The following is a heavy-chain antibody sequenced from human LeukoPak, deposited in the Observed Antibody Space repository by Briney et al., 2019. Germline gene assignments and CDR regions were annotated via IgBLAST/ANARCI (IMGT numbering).Heavy chain of an antibody. CDR3: AKGMNAYYYDSSGY. CDR1: GFTFNSYA. Sequence: RGSLRLSCAASGFTFNSYAMTWVRQAPGKGLEWVSAISGSGGSTNYADSVKGRFTISRDNSKNTLYLQMNSLRAEDTAIYYCAKGMNAYYYDSSGYWGQGTLVTVSS. D-gene: IGHD3-22*01. CDR2: ISGSGGST. J-gene: IGHJ4*02. V-gene: IGHV3-23*01.